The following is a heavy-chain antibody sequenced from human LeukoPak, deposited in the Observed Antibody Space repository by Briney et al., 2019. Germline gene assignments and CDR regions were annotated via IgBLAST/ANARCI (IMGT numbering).Heavy chain of an antibody. D-gene: IGHD4-17*01. J-gene: IGHJ4*02. V-gene: IGHV3-7*03. CDR1: GFTFSSYW. CDR2: IKQDGSEK. Sequence: PGGSLRLSCAASGFTFSSYWMSWVRQAPGKGLEWVANIKQDGSEKYYVDSVKGRFTISRDNAKNSLYLQMNSLRAEDTALYYCARGTMTTVTTGVDYWGQGTLVTVSS. CDR3: ARGTMTTVTTGVDY.